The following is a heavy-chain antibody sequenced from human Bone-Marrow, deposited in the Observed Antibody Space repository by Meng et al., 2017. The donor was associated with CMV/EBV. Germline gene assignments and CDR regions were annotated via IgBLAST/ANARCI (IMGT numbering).Heavy chain of an antibody. CDR1: GFTFSSYA. V-gene: IGHV3-23*03. J-gene: IGHJ4*02. CDR3: TTGHFDY. Sequence: GESLKISCAASGFTFSSYAMSWVRQPPGRGLEWISMVHNGNKYYADSVKGRFTISRDNSENILYLQMNSLRAEDTAVYYCTTGHFDYWGQGMLVTVSS. CDR2: MVHNGNK.